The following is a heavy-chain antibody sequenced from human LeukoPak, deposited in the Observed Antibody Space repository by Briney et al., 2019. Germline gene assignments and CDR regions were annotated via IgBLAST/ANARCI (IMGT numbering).Heavy chain of an antibody. V-gene: IGHV3-30*04. J-gene: IGHJ4*02. Sequence: GGSLRLSCAASGFTFSSYAMHWVRQAPGKGLEWVAVISYDGSNKYYADSVKGRFTISRDNSKNTLYLQMNSLRAEDTAVNYCARDFGLLWFGELSYWGQGTLVTVSS. CDR2: ISYDGSNK. CDR3: ARDFGLLWFGELSY. CDR1: GFTFSSYA. D-gene: IGHD3-10*01.